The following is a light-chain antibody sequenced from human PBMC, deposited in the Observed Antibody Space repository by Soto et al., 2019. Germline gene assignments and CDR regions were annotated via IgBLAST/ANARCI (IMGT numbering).Light chain of an antibody. CDR3: QEYNSAPKT. CDR2: AAS. J-gene: IGKJ2*01. CDR1: QDISNS. V-gene: IGKV1-27*01. Sequence: DIQMTQAPSSLSASVGDRVTITCRASQDISNSLAWYQQKPGEVPKLLIYAASTLQKGVQSRFSGGGSGTLFTLTISSLQPDDVATYYCQEYNSAPKTFGRGTRLEIK.